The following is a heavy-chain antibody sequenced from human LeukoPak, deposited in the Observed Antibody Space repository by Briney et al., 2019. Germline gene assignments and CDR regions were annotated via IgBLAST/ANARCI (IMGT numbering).Heavy chain of an antibody. Sequence: GSLRLSCAASGFTFSSSWMSWVRQAPGKGLEWVANINHDGSEQYYVDYVKGRFTISRDNAKSSLYLQMNSLRDEDTAVYYCVRGAGGMDYWGQDALDPVSS. V-gene: IGHV3-7*05. J-gene: IGHJ4*02. D-gene: IGHD3-16*01. CDR1: GFTFSSSW. CDR2: INHDGSEQ. CDR3: VRGAGGMDY.